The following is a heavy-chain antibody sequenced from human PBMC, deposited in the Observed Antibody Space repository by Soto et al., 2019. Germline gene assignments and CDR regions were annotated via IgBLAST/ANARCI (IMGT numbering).Heavy chain of an antibody. V-gene: IGHV3-30*03. Sequence: GGSLRLSCAASGFTFSSYGMHWVRQAPGKGLEWVAVISYDGSNKYYADSVKGRFTISRDNSKNTLYLQMNSLRAEDTAVYYCARDRSTREGDAFDIWGQGTMVTVSS. CDR3: ARDRSTREGDAFDI. CDR2: ISYDGSNK. CDR1: GFTFSSYG. D-gene: IGHD1-26*01. J-gene: IGHJ3*02.